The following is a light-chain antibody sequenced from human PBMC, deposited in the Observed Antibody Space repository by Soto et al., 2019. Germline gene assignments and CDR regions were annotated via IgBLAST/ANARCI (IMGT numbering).Light chain of an antibody. CDR3: QQYNGYSTWT. V-gene: IGKV1-5*01. CDR2: DAS. Sequence: DIHLTQSPSTLSASVGCRVTITCRSSQSVSIWLAWYRQKPGKAPEVLVWDASSLQRGVPSRFSGSGSGTEFTLTISSLQPDDFATYYCQQYNGYSTWTFGQGTKVDI. J-gene: IGKJ1*01. CDR1: QSVSIW.